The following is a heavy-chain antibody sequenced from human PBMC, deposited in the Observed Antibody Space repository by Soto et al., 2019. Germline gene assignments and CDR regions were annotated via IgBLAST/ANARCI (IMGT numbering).Heavy chain of an antibody. Sequence: QVQLVPSGAEMKKPGSSVKVSCQSSGGTFNTDAMNWVRQAPGQGPEWMGDISPMFGAANYAPKVQGRVTITAAESTGTSYMQLSSLTSEDTALYFCAREVQVHTPAFVYWGQGTLVTVSS. CDR1: GGTFNTDA. CDR3: AREVQVHTPAFVY. V-gene: IGHV1-69*19. D-gene: IGHD3-10*01. CDR2: ISPMFGAA. J-gene: IGHJ4*02.